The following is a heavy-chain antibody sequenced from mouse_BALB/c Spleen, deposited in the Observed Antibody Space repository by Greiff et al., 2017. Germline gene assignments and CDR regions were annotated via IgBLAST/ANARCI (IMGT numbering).Heavy chain of an antibody. CDR2: IWGDGST. J-gene: IGHJ1*01. Sequence: VQLQQSGPGLVAPSQSLSITCTVSGFSLTGYGVNWVRQPPGKGLEWLGMIWGDGSTDYNSALKSRLSISKDNSKSQVFLKMNSLQTDDTARYYCARDQGTTWGYFGVWGAGTTVTVSS. CDR3: ARDQGTTWGYFGV. CDR1: GFSLTGYG. V-gene: IGHV2-6-7*01. D-gene: IGHD1-1*01.